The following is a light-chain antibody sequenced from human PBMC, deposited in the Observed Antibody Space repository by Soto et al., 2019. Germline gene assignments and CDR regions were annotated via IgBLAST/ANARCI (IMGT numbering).Light chain of an antibody. V-gene: IGKV1-13*02. CDR2: DAS. CDR3: QQLET. CDR1: QGISSA. Sequence: AIQLTQSPSSLSASVGDRVTITCRASQGISSALAWYQQKPGKAPKLLIYDASSLESGVPSRFSGSGSGTDFTLTISSLQPDDFATYYCQQLETCGQGTKVDIK. J-gene: IGKJ1*01.